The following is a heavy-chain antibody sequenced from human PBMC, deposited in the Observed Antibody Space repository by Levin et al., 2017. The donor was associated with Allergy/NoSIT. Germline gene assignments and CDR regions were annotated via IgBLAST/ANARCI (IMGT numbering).Heavy chain of an antibody. J-gene: IGHJ4*02. CDR3: ARESCSGGSCYNYFDY. V-gene: IGHV1-2*02. D-gene: IGHD2-15*01. CDR2: INPNSGGT. CDR1: GYTFTGYY. Sequence: GESLKISCKASGYTFTGYYMHWVRQAPGQGLEWMGWINPNSGGTNYAQKFQGRVTMTRDTSISTAYMELSRLRSDDTAVYYCARESCSGGSCYNYFDYWGQGTLVTVSS.